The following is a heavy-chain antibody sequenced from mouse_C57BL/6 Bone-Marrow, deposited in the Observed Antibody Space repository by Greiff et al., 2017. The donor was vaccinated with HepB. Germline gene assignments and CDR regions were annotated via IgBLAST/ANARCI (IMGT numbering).Heavy chain of an antibody. CDR3: ARHPAGHFDV. V-gene: IGHV5-15*04. CDR1: GFTFSDYG. Sequence: EVMLVESGGGLVQPGGSLKLSCAASGFTFSDYGMAWVRQAPRKGPEWVAFISNLAYSIYYADTVTGRFTISRENAKNTLYLEMSSLRSEDTAMYYCARHPAGHFDVWGTGTTVTVSS. CDR2: ISNLAYSI. J-gene: IGHJ1*03.